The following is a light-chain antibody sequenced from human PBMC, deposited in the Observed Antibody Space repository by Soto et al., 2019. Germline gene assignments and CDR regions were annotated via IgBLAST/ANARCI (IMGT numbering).Light chain of an antibody. CDR3: SSYAGSNNLGV. CDR1: SSDVGSYNL. CDR2: EVS. V-gene: IGLV2-8*01. Sequence: QSVLTQPASVSGSPGQSITISCTGTSSDVGSYNLVSWYQQHPGKAPKLMIYEVSKRPSGVPDRFSGSKSGNTASLTVSGLQAEDEADYYCSSYAGSNNLGVFGTGTKAPS. J-gene: IGLJ1*01.